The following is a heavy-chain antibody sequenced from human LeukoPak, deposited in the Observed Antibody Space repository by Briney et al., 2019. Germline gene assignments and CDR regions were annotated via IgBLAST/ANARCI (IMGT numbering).Heavy chain of an antibody. CDR2: MNSNSGNT. Sequence: GGSVPVSCKASRYIHTSYVINGLRQPTGQGVEWMGWMNSNSGNTGYAQRFQGRVTMTRNTSISTAYMELSSLRSEDTAVYYCARGSYGSGSYYKVHKDYHFDYWGQGTLVTVSS. V-gene: IGHV1-8*01. CDR1: RYIHTSYV. D-gene: IGHD3-10*01. CDR3: ARGSYGSGSYYKVHKDYHFDY. J-gene: IGHJ4*02.